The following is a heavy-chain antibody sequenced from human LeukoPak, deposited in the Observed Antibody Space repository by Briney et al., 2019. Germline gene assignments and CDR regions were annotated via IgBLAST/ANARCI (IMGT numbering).Heavy chain of an antibody. CDR2: IYYSGIT. CDR1: GGSVSSGSYY. Sequence: SETLSLTCTVSGGSVSSGSYYWSWIRQPPGKGLEWIGYIYYSGITNYNPSLKSRVTISVDTSKNQFSLKLSSVTAADTAVYYCASKPRDIVVVPAAMMDYYYGMDVWGKGNTVTVSS. CDR3: ASKPRDIVVVPAAMMDYYYGMDV. D-gene: IGHD2-2*01. V-gene: IGHV4-61*01. J-gene: IGHJ6*04.